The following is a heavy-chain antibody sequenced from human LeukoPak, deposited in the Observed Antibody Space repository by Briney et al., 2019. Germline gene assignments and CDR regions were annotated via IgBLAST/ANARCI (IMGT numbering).Heavy chain of an antibody. CDR1: GFTFSNFA. J-gene: IGHJ4*02. D-gene: IGHD4-17*01. CDR3: ARDPRTAVTFTPDY. CDR2: IWYDGSHK. V-gene: IGHV3-33*01. Sequence: GGSLRLSCAASGFTFSNFAMHWVRQAPGKGLEWVAVIWYDGSHKYYADSVKGRFTISRDNSKKTLYLQMNSLRAEDTAVYYCARDPRTAVTFTPDYWGQGTLVTVSS.